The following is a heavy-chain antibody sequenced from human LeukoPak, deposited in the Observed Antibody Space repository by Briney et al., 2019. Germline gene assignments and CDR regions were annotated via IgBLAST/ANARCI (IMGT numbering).Heavy chain of an antibody. CDR2: IYNSGST. D-gene: IGHD3-3*01. J-gene: IGHJ5*02. CDR3: ARSDFWIFDP. Sequence: AETLSLTCTVSGVSISIYYWSWIRQPPGKGLEWIGYIYNSGSTSYNPSLKSRVTISVDRSKNQFSLKLSSVTAADTAVYYCARSDFWIFDPWGQGTLVTVSS. CDR1: GVSISIYY. V-gene: IGHV4-59*12.